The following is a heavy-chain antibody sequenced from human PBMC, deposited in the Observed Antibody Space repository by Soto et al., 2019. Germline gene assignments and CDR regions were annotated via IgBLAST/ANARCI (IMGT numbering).Heavy chain of an antibody. J-gene: IGHJ6*02. D-gene: IGHD6-13*01. CDR1: GYSFTSYW. Sequence: PRESLKISCKGSGYSFTSYWISWVRQMPGKGLEWMGRIDPSDSYTNYSPSFQGHVTISADKSISTAYLQWSSLKASDTAMYYCARALPPPAAAGTNYYGMDVWGQGTTVTVSS. CDR3: ARALPPPAAAGTNYYGMDV. CDR2: IDPSDSYT. V-gene: IGHV5-10-1*01.